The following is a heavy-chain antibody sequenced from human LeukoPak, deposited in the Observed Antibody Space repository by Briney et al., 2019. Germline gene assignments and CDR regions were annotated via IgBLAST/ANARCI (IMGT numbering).Heavy chain of an antibody. J-gene: IGHJ4*02. V-gene: IGHV4-34*01. CDR3: ARAGGTIFGVVTLRCYFDY. CDR2: INHSGST. Sequence: SETLSLTCAVYGGSFSGYYWSWIRQPPGKGLEWIGEINHSGSTNYNPSLKSRVTISVDTSKNQFSLKLSSVTAADTAVYYCARAGGTIFGVVTLRCYFDYWGQGTLVTVSS. CDR1: GGSFSGYY. D-gene: IGHD3-3*01.